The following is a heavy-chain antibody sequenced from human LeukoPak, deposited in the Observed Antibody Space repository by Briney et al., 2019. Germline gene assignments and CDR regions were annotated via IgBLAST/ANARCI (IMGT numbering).Heavy chain of an antibody. CDR2: ISYDGSNK. V-gene: IGHV3-30*04. CDR1: GFTFSSYA. CDR3: ARDRPGALRYCSGGSCYGGIDY. Sequence: GRSLRLSCAASGFTFSSYAMHWVRQAPGKGLEWVAVISYDGSNKYYADSVKGRFTISRDNSKNTLYLQMNSLRAEDTAVYYCARDRPGALRYCSGGSCYGGIDYWGQGTLDTVSS. D-gene: IGHD2-15*01. J-gene: IGHJ4*02.